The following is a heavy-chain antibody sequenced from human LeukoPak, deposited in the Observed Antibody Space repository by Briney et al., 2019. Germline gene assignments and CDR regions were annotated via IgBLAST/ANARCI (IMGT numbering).Heavy chain of an antibody. V-gene: IGHV3-23*01. Sequence: GGSLRLSCTASGFTFDSYAMSWVRQAPGKGVEGVSSISGGSEDTYYADSVKGRFTISRDNSKSTLYLQMNSLRAEDTAVYYCARTIAQYSNSWLYFYYGLDVWGQGTTVTVSS. J-gene: IGHJ6*02. CDR3: ARTIAQYSNSWLYFYYGLDV. CDR2: ISGGSEDT. CDR1: GFTFDSYA. D-gene: IGHD6-13*01.